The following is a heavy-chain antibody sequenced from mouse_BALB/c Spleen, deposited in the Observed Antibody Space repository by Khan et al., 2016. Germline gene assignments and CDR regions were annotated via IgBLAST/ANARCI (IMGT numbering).Heavy chain of an antibody. CDR3: ARDDYVS. CDR1: GYSFTAYY. D-gene: IGHD2-4*01. CDR2: INPNNGAT. J-gene: IGHJ2*01. V-gene: IGHV1-18*01. Sequence: VQLQQSDPDLVKPGASVKISCKASGYSFTAYYMYWVKQSHGKSLEWIGRINPNNGATTFNQKFKGKAILTVDKSSTTAYMELRSLASEDSAVYCCARDDYVSWGQGTTLTVSS.